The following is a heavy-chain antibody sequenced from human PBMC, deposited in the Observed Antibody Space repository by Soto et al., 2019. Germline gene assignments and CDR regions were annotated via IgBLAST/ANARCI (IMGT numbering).Heavy chain of an antibody. Sequence: PSETLSLTCTVSSGSITAYYCSWIRQPPGKGLEWIGYIYYSGSTNYNPSLKSRVTISVDTSKNQFSLKLSSVTAADTAVYYCARHRRYYYDSRGYYHLDAFEIWGQGTMVT. CDR1: SGSITAYY. CDR3: ARHRRYYYDSRGYYHLDAFEI. CDR2: IYYSGST. V-gene: IGHV4-59*08. J-gene: IGHJ3*02. D-gene: IGHD3-22*01.